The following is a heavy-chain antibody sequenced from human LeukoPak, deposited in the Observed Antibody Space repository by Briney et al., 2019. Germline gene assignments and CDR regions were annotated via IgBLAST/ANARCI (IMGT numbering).Heavy chain of an antibody. CDR2: IYYSGST. D-gene: IGHD3-22*01. CDR3: ARTSYYYDSSGYYYPYYFDY. J-gene: IGHJ4*02. Sequence: PSETLSLTCTVSGGSISSYYWSWIRQPPGKGLEWIGYIYYSGSTYYNPSLKSRVTISIDTSKNQFSLKLNSVTAADTAVYYCARTSYYYDSSGYYYPYYFDYWGQGTLVTVSS. V-gene: IGHV4-30-4*08. CDR1: GGSISSYY.